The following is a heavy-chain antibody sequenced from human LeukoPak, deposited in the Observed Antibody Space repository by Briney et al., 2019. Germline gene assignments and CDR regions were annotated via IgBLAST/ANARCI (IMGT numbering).Heavy chain of an antibody. CDR3: TTVKLRFLEWLLSHLYYSDY. CDR1: VFTFSNAW. V-gene: IGHV3-15*01. D-gene: IGHD3-3*01. Sequence: GRCLRLSCAASVFTFSNAWKSCASQPPTKGREYGVRIKIQTEDKTSAYAAPVKDRFTIPIDDSRNTLYLQMNILRNEDTAVYYCTTVKLRFLEWLLSHLYYSDYWGQGTLVTVSS. CDR2: IKIQTEDKTS. J-gene: IGHJ4*02.